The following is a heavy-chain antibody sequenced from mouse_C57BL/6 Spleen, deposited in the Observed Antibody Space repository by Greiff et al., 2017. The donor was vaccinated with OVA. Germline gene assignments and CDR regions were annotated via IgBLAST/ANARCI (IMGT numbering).Heavy chain of an antibody. V-gene: IGHV1-74*01. CDR3: AIGFYYGNSAGFAY. Sequence: VQLQQPGAELVKPGASVKVSCKASGYTFTSYWMHWVKQRPGQGLEWIGRIHPSDSDTNYNQKFKGKATLTVDKSSSTAYMQLSSLTSEDSAVYYWAIGFYYGNSAGFAYWGQGTLVTVSA. CDR2: IHPSDSDT. CDR1: GYTFTSYW. J-gene: IGHJ3*01. D-gene: IGHD2-1*01.